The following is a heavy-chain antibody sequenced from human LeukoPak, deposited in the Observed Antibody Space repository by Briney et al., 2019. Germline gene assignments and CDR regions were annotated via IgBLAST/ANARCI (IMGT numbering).Heavy chain of an antibody. V-gene: IGHV3-53*01. CDR2: MDTFGGI. Sequence: PGGYLRLSCAASEFCVNNNYMNWVRQAPGKGLEWVSLMDTFGGIYYRDSVKGRFTISRDISKNTLYLQMNTLSAEDTAIYYCAGGSYYGSGGRPGYFDHWGQGILVTVSS. D-gene: IGHD3-10*01. J-gene: IGHJ4*02. CDR3: AGGSYYGSGGRPGYFDH. CDR1: EFCVNNNY.